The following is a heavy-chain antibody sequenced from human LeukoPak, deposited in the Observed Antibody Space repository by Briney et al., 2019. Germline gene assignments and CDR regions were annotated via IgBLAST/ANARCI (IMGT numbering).Heavy chain of an antibody. D-gene: IGHD3-3*01. J-gene: IGHJ4*02. CDR3: ARVGDFWSGFYLDY. V-gene: IGHV1-58*02. CDR2: IVVGSGNT. Sequence: SVKVSCKASGFIFTSSAMQWVRQARGQRLEWIGWIVVGSGNTNYAQKFQEGVTITRDMSTSTAYMELSSLRSEDTAVYYCARVGDFWSGFYLDYWGQGTLVTVSS. CDR1: GFIFTSSA.